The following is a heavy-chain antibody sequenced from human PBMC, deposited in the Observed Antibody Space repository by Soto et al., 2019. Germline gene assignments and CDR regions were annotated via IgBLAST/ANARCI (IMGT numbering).Heavy chain of an antibody. J-gene: IGHJ4*02. CDR2: INHSGST. CDR1: GGSFSGYY. Sequence: SETLSLTCAVYGGSFSGYYWSWIRQPPGKGLEWIGEINHSGSTNYNPSLKSRVTISVDTSKNQFSLKLSSVTAADTAVYYCARVVLWFGDGYITGTTKTYYFDYWGQGTLVTLSS. D-gene: IGHD1-20*01. CDR3: ARVVLWFGDGYITGTTKTYYFDY. V-gene: IGHV4-34*01.